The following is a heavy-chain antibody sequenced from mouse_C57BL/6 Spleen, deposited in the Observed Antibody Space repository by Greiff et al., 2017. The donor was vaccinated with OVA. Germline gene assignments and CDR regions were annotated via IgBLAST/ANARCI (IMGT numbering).Heavy chain of an antibody. J-gene: IGHJ2*01. CDR3: ARSHYGSRYYFDY. Sequence: VQLQQPGAELVKPGASVKMSCKTSGYTFTSYWITWVKPRPGQGLEWIGDIYPGSGSTNYNEKFKSKATLTVDTSSSTAYMQLSSLTSEDSAVYYCARSHYGSRYYFDYWGQGTTLTVSS. CDR1: GYTFTSYW. CDR2: IYPGSGST. D-gene: IGHD1-1*01. V-gene: IGHV1-55*01.